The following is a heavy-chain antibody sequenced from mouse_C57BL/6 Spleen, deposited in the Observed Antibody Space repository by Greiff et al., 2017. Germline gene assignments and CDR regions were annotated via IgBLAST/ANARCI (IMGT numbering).Heavy chain of an antibody. CDR1: GYTFTSYW. CDR2: IDPSASYT. J-gene: IGHJ2*01. V-gene: IGHV1-69*01. Sequence: QVQLQQPGAELVMPGASVKLSCKASGYTFTSYWMHWVKQRPGQGLEWIGEIDPSASYTNYNQKFKGKSTLTVDKSSSTAYMQLSSLTSEDSAVYYCARYDGYRNGPFDYWGQGTTRTVSA. D-gene: IGHD2-3*01. CDR3: ARYDGYRNGPFDY.